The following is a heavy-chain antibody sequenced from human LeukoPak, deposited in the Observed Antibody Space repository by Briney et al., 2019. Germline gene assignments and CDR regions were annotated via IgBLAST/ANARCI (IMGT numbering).Heavy chain of an antibody. J-gene: IGHJ5*02. CDR3: AREKKGNYKTNWFDP. CDR2: VFDSGSA. CDR1: GGSIKSYY. V-gene: IGHV4-59*12. Sequence: SETLSLTCTVSGGSIKSYYWNWIRQPPGKGLEWIGYVFDSGSANYNPSLKSRVTISVDTSKNQFSLKLSSVTAADTAVYYCAREKKGNYKTNWFDPWGQGTLVTVSS. D-gene: IGHD1-7*01.